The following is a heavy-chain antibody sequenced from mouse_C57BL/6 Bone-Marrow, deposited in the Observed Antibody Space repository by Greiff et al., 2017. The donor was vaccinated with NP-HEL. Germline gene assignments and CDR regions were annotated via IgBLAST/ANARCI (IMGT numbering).Heavy chain of an antibody. CDR3: ARHFYYFDY. Sequence: VQGVESGAELARPGASVKLSCKASGYTFTSYGISWVKQRTGQGLEWIGEIYPRSGNTYYNEKFKGKATLTADKSSSTAYMELRSLTSEDSAVYFCARHFYYFDYWGQGTTLTVSS. J-gene: IGHJ2*01. CDR1: GYTFTSYG. V-gene: IGHV1-81*01. CDR2: IYPRSGNT.